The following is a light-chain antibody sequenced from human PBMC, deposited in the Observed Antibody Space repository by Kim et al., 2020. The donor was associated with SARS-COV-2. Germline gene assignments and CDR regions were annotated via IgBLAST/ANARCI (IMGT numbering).Light chain of an antibody. CDR2: DVS. V-gene: IGLV2-11*01. CDR3: SSYAGGHWV. J-gene: IGLJ3*02. Sequence: QSALTQPRSVSGSPGQSVTISCTGTSSDVGGYNYVSWYQQHPGKAPKLTIYDVSKRPSGVPDRFSGSKSGNTASLTVSGLQAEDEADYYCSSYAGGHWVFGGGTQLTVL. CDR1: SSDVGGYNY.